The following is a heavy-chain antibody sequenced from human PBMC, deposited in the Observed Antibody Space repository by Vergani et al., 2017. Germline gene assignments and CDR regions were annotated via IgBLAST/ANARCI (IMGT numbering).Heavy chain of an antibody. J-gene: IGHJ6*02. CDR3: ARFPLTTVATGHTGYYYGMDV. V-gene: IGHV3-48*01. CDR1: GFTFSSYS. Sequence: EVHLVESGGGLVQPGGSLSLSCAASGFTFSSYSMNWVRQAPGKGLEWVSYISSSSSTIYYADSVKGRFTISRDNAKNSLYLQMNSLRAEDTAVYYCARFPLTTVATGHTGYYYGMDVWGQGTTVTISS. D-gene: IGHD4-17*01. CDR2: ISSSSSTI.